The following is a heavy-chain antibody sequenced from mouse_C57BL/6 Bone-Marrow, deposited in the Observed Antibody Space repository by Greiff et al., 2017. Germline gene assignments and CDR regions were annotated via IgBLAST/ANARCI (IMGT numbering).Heavy chain of an antibody. J-gene: IGHJ2*01. V-gene: IGHV1-82*01. Sequence: VQLVESGPELVKPGASVKISCKASGYAFSSSWMNWVKQRPGKGLEWIGRIYPGDGDTNYNGKFKGKATLTADKSSSTAYMQLSSLTSEDSAVYFCARSDWGVDYWGQGTTLTVSS. CDR3: ARSDWGVDY. CDR1: GYAFSSSW. D-gene: IGHD4-1*01. CDR2: IYPGDGDT.